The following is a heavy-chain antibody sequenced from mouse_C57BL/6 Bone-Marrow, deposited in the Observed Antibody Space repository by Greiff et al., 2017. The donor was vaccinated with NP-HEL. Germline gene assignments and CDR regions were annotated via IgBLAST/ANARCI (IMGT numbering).Heavy chain of an antibody. D-gene: IGHD1-1*01. CDR2: ISSGGSYT. V-gene: IGHV5-6*01. CDR1: GFTFSSYG. CDR3: ARHYYASFAY. Sequence: EVMLVESGGDLVKPGGSLKLSCAASGFTFSSYGMSWVRQTPDKRLEWVATISSGGSYTYYQDSVKGRFTISRDNAKNTLYLQMSSLKSEDTAMYYCARHYYASFAYWGQGTLVTVSA. J-gene: IGHJ3*01.